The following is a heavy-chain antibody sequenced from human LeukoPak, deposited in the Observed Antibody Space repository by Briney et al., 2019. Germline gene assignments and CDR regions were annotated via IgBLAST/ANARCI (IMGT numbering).Heavy chain of an antibody. D-gene: IGHD2-15*01. J-gene: IGHJ4*02. CDR1: GFNFNNYG. V-gene: IGHV3-30*03. CDR3: ARVSLDIVVVVELYYFDY. CDR2: VSHEGSDK. Sequence: PGGSLRLSCAISGFNFNNYGMYWVRQVPGKGPESLAVVSHEGSDKYYAESVKGRFSIFRENFKNTVYLQMDSLRVEDTAVYYGARVSLDIVVVVELYYFDYWGQGTLVTVSS.